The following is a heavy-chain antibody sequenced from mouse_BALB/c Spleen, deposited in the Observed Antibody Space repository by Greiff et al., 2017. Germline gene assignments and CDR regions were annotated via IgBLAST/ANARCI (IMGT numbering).Heavy chain of an antibody. CDR2: ISSGGSYT. V-gene: IGHV5-9-4*01. D-gene: IGHD1-1*01. CDR3: ARRGSSYNYWYFDV. Sequence: EVQLVESGGGLVKPGGSLKLSCAASGFTFSSYAMSWVRQSPEKRLEWVAEISSGGSYTYYPDTVTGRFTISRDNAKNTLYLEMSSLRSEDTAMYYCARRGSSYNYWYFDVWGAGTTVTVSS. J-gene: IGHJ1*01. CDR1: GFTFSSYA.